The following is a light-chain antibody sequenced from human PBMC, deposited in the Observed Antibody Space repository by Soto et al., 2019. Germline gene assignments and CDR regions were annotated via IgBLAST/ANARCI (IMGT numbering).Light chain of an antibody. CDR2: GAS. V-gene: IGKV3-20*01. J-gene: IGKJ2*01. CDR3: QQYGRT. Sequence: ENVLTQSPGTLSLSPGERATLSCRASQSLNSNYLAWYQQKPGQAPRLLIYGASSRATGIPDRFSGSGSGTDFTLTISRLEPEDLALYYCQQYGRTFGQGTKLEIK. CDR1: QSLNSNY.